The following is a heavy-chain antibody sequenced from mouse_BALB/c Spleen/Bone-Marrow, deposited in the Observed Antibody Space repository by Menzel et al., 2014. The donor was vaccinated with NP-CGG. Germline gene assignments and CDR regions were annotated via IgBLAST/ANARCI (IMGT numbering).Heavy chain of an antibody. Sequence: QVQLKQSGAELVKPGASVKLSCKASGYTFTSYYMYWVKQRPGQGLEWIGEINPSNGGTNFNEKFKSKATLTVDKSSSTAYMQLRSLTSEDSAVYYCTRGRRDAMDYWGQGTSVTVSS. CDR1: GYTFTSYY. CDR3: TRGRRDAMDY. J-gene: IGHJ4*01. V-gene: IGHV1S81*02. CDR2: INPSNGGT.